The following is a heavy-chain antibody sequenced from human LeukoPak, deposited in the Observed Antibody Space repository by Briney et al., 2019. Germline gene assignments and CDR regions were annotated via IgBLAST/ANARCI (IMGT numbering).Heavy chain of an antibody. Sequence: SETLCLTCAVSGGSISSYYWSWVRQPPGKGLGWVGYIYESGRTNYNPSLKSRVTISVDTSKNQFSLKLSSVTAADTAVYYCARGWKSGYSGYVIKHYCYYGMDLWRQGTTVTVSS. CDR2: IYESGRT. CDR1: GGSISSYY. J-gene: IGHJ6*02. CDR3: ARGWKSGYSGYVIKHYCYYGMDL. V-gene: IGHV4-59*01. D-gene: IGHD5-12*01.